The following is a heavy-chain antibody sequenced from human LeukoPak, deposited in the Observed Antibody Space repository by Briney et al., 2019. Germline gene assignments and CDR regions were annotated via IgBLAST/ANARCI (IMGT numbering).Heavy chain of an antibody. CDR2: ISGRSGGTT. D-gene: IGHD2-2*01. CDR3: AKGGYCTSTSCYLLE. V-gene: IGHV3-23*01. J-gene: IGHJ4*02. CDR1: GFTFSSYA. Sequence: GGSLRLFCAASGFTFSSYATNWVRRPPGEGREWVSSISGRSGGTTHYAHSVKRRFTIYRDNSKNTLYLQMNSLRDEDTAVYFCAKGGYCTSTSCYLLEWGQGTLVSVSS.